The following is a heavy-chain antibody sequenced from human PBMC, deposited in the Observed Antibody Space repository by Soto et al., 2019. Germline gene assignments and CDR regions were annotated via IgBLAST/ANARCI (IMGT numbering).Heavy chain of an antibody. CDR3: ARERGRYGMDV. J-gene: IGHJ6*02. V-gene: IGHV1-8*01. CDR1: GYTFTSYD. Sequence: QVQLVQSGAEVKKPGASVKVSCKASGYTFTSYDINWVRQATGQGLEYMGWMNPNSGKPCYAQKFQGRVTMTRNTSISTAYMELSSLRSDDTAVYYCARERGRYGMDVWGQGTTVTVSS. D-gene: IGHD3-10*01. CDR2: MNPNSGKP.